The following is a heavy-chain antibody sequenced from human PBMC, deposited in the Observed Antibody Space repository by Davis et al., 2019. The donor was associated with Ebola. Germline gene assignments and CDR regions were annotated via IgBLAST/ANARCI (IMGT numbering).Heavy chain of an antibody. D-gene: IGHD3-10*01. Sequence: PGGSLRLSCAASGFTFSSYDMHWVRQATGKGLEWVSAIGTAGDTYYPGSVKSRFTISRDNAKNSLYLQMNSLRDEDTAVYYCATSITLLGRWGQGTLVTVSS. J-gene: IGHJ4*02. CDR3: ATSITLLGR. CDR1: GFTFSSYD. CDR2: IGTAGDT. V-gene: IGHV3-13*01.